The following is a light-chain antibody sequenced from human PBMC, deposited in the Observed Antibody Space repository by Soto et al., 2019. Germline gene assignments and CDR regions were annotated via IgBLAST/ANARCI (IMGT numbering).Light chain of an antibody. Sequence: DIQMTQAPSSLSASVGDRVTITCRASQSISRHLNWYQQKPGKAPKVLIYAATSLQSGVPPRFTGSESGTDSTLTISSLQPEDFPTYYCQQSYNTPFTFGPGTKVDIK. CDR2: AAT. CDR1: QSISRH. CDR3: QQSYNTPFT. J-gene: IGKJ3*01. V-gene: IGKV1-39*01.